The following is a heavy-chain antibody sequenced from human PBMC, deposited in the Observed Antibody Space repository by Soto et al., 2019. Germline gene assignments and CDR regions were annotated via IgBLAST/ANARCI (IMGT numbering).Heavy chain of an antibody. CDR1: GYTFTNYW. CDR3: AASIFYYGMDV. V-gene: IGHV5-51*01. Sequence: GESLKISFKGSGYTFTNYWIGWVRQMPGKGQEWMGIIYPGDSDTKYNPSFQGQVTISADKSITTTYLRWTSLKASDTAIYYCAASIFYYGMDVWGQGTTVTVSS. CDR2: IYPGDSDT. J-gene: IGHJ6*02.